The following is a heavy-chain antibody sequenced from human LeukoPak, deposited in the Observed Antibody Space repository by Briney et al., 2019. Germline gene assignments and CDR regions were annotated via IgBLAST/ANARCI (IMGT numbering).Heavy chain of an antibody. J-gene: IGHJ4*02. D-gene: IGHD4-17*01. CDR2: INHSGST. CDR3: ARSYGDYDLDY. Sequence: PSGTLSLTCAVSGASITSHPWNWVRQPPGKGLEWIGEINHSGSTNYNPSLKSRVTISVDTSKNQFSLKLSSVTAADTAVYYCARSYGDYDLDYWGQGTLVTVSS. CDR1: GASITSHP. V-gene: IGHV4-4*02.